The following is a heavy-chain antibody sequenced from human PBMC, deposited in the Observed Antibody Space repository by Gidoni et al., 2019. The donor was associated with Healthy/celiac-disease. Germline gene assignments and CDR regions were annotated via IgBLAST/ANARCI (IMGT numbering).Heavy chain of an antibody. Sequence: EVQLLESGGGLVQPGGSLRLSCSASGLPFRSYALGWGRQAPGKGMEWVSASSGGGVSTYYADSWKGRFTISRDNSKNTLYLQMNSLRAEDTAVYYCAKGSVVVVVAATPLYYFDYWGQGTLVTVSS. CDR2: SSGGGVST. D-gene: IGHD2-15*01. CDR1: GLPFRSYA. V-gene: IGHV3-23*01. J-gene: IGHJ4*02. CDR3: AKGSVVVVVAATPLYYFDY.